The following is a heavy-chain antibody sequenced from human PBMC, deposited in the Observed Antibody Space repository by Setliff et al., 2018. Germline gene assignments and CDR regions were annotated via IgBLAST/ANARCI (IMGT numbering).Heavy chain of an antibody. Sequence: GESLKISCKGSGYSFTSYWIGWVRQMPGKGLEWMGIIYPGDSDTRYSPSFQGQVTISADKPISTAYLQWSNLKASDTAMYYCARPGYCSSTSRSGAFDIWGQGTMVTVSS. D-gene: IGHD2-2*01. CDR1: GYSFTSYW. J-gene: IGHJ3*02. CDR2: IYPGDSDT. CDR3: ARPGYCSSTSRSGAFDI. V-gene: IGHV5-51*01.